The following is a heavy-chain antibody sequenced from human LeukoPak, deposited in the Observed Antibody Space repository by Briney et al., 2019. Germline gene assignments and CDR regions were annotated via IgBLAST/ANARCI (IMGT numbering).Heavy chain of an antibody. CDR3: ARDGPKSCSHGVCYAPVDP. J-gene: IGHJ5*02. D-gene: IGHD2-8*01. CDR1: GFTFSSYS. Sequence: GGSLRLSCAASGFTFSSYSMNWVRQAPGKGLEWVSSISSGSSYIYYADSVKGRFTISRDNGKNSLYLQMNSLRAEETAVYYCARDGPKSCSHGVCYAPVDPWGQGTLVTVSS. CDR2: ISSGSSYI. V-gene: IGHV3-21*01.